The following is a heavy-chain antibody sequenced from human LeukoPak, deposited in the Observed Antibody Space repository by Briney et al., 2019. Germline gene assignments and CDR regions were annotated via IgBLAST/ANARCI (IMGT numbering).Heavy chain of an antibody. CDR1: GGSISSSSYY. CDR3: ARHGTTVVTFSFDY. CDR2: IYYSGST. D-gene: IGHD4-23*01. J-gene: IGHJ4*02. Sequence: SETLSLTCTVSGGSISSSSYYWGWIRQPPGKGLEWIGSIYYSGSTYYNPSLKSRVTIPVDTSKNQFSLKLSSVTAADTAVYYCARHGTTVVTFSFDYWGQGTLVTVSS. V-gene: IGHV4-39*01.